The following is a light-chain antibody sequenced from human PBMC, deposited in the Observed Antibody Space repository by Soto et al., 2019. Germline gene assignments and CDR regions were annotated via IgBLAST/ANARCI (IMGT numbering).Light chain of an antibody. CDR2: IAS. Sequence: EIVLTQSPGTLSLFAGERATLSCRATQSVSSNYLAWYQQKPGQAPRLLIYIASRRATGIPDRFSGSGSGTDFTLTISRLEPEDFAVYCCQQYGTSPWTFGQGTKVEIK. CDR3: QQYGTSPWT. V-gene: IGKV3-20*01. J-gene: IGKJ1*01. CDR1: QSVSSNY.